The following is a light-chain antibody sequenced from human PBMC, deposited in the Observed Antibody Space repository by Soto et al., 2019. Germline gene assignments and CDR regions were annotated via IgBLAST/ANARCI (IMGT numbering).Light chain of an antibody. V-gene: IGKV2-28*01. CDR1: QSLLDSDGYKY. CDR3: QQYESLPYT. CDR2: DAS. Sequence: DIVMTQSPISLPVSPGEPASISCRSSQSLLDSDGYKYLDWYLQKPGQSLQLLIYDASSLEDGVPSRFSGGGSGTDFTLIIRSLQPEDLATYYCQQYESLPYTFGQGTQLEIK. J-gene: IGKJ2*01.